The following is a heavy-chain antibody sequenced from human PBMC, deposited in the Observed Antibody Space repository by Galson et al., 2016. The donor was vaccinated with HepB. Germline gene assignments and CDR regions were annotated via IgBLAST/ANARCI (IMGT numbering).Heavy chain of an antibody. CDR2: LHSGGST. Sequence: SLRLSCAASGFFVSDDHMNWVRQAPGKGLEWISVLHSGGSTEYADSEKGRFTISSDNSKNVLFLQMNSLRPDDTAVYYCARDQREDAFDMWCRGTTVIVS. CDR1: GFFVSDDH. V-gene: IGHV3-53*05. J-gene: IGHJ3*02. CDR3: ARDQREDAFDM. D-gene: IGHD1-26*01.